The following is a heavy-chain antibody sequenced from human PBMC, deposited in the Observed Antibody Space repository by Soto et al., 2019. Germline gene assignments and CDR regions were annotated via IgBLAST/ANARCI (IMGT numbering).Heavy chain of an antibody. CDR3: AREGQAPYYYYGMDV. Sequence: QVQLVQSGAEVKKPGASVTVSCKASGYTFTNYGFSWVRQAPGQGLEWMGWISGYNGNTKYAEKFQNRVTMTPDTSPNTAHMELRSLRSDDTAVYYCAREGQAPYYYYGMDVWGQGTAVTVSS. J-gene: IGHJ6*02. CDR2: ISGYNGNT. V-gene: IGHV1-18*01. CDR1: GYTFTNYG.